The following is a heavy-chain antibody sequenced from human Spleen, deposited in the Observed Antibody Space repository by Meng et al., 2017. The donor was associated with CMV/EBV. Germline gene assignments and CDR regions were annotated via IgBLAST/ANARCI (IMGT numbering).Heavy chain of an antibody. D-gene: IGHD2-21*01. CDR3: AVYCGGDCYSGFYYYGMDV. CDR2: FDPEDGET. V-gene: IGHV1-24*01. CDR1: GYTLTELA. Sequence: ASVKVSCKVSGYTLTELAMHWVRQAPGKGLEWMGGFDPEDGETMYAQKFQGRVTMTEDTSSDTAYMELISLRSEDTAVYYCAVYCGGDCYSGFYYYGMDVWGQGTTVTVSS. J-gene: IGHJ6*02.